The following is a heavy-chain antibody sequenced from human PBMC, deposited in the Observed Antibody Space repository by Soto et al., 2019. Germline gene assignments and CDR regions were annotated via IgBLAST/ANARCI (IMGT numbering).Heavy chain of an antibody. J-gene: IGHJ5*02. D-gene: IGHD2-21*02. CDR3: ARDRGCGGDCYSGWFDP. Sequence: SETLSPTCTVSGGSISSGGYYWSWIRQHPGKGLEWIGYIYYSGSTYYNPSLKSRVTISVDTSKNQFSLKLSSVTAADTAVYYCARDRGCGGDCYSGWFDPWGQGTLVTVSS. CDR1: GGSISSGGYY. CDR2: IYYSGST. V-gene: IGHV4-31*03.